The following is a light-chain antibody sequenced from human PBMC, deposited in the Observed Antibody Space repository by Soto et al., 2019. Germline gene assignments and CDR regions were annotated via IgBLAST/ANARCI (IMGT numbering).Light chain of an antibody. CDR3: QQSYRTPIT. Sequence: DIQMTQSPSSLSASVGDRVTITCRASQSISSYLNWYQQKPGKAPKLLIYAASSLQSGVTSRFSGSGSGTDFTLTISSLQPEDCATYYCQQSYRTPITFGQGTRLEIK. CDR1: QSISSY. J-gene: IGKJ5*01. V-gene: IGKV1-39*01. CDR2: AAS.